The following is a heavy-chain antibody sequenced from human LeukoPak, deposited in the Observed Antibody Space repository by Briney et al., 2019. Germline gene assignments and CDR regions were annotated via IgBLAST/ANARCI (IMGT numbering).Heavy chain of an antibody. Sequence: GGSLRLSCAASGFTFSRYWMNWVRQAPGKGLEWVATIKQDGNVTYYLDSVNGRFTISRDNAKNSLYLQMNSLRAEDTAVYFCARYRGGGDYDFWGQGTLVTVSS. CDR1: GFTFSRYW. J-gene: IGHJ4*02. D-gene: IGHD4-17*01. CDR3: ARYRGGGDYDF. V-gene: IGHV3-7*04. CDR2: IKQDGNVT.